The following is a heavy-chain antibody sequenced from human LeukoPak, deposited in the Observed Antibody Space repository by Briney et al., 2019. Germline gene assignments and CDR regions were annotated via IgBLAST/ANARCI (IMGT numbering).Heavy chain of an antibody. Sequence: GGSRGLPVVLSGFPFRVFGRNGVRQGPGKGWGWVSNIASSGTIKYYADSVKGRFSISRDNAKSSLYLQMNSLRVEDTAVYYCALLAVASDFDYWGQGALVTVSS. CDR2: IASSGTIK. D-gene: IGHD6-19*01. V-gene: IGHV3-48*03. CDR1: GFPFRVFG. CDR3: ALLAVASDFDY. J-gene: IGHJ4*02.